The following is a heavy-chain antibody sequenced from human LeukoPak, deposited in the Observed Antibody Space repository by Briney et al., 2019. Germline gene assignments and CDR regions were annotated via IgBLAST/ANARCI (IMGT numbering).Heavy chain of an antibody. D-gene: IGHD5-18*01. CDR2: IYQSGST. Sequence: SQTLSLTCTISGGSISTSGYSWSWIRQPPGKGLEWIGYIYQSGSTRSNPSLKSRVTLSVDKPKSQVSLKLSSVTAADTAVYYCARGADTSPSFGYWGLGTLVSVSS. CDR3: ARGADTSPSFGY. V-gene: IGHV4-30-2*01. CDR1: GGSISTSGYS. J-gene: IGHJ4*02.